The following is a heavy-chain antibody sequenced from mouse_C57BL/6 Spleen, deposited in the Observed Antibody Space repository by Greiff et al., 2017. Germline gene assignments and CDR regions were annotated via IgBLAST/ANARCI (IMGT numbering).Heavy chain of an antibody. V-gene: IGHV1-76*01. J-gene: IGHJ2*01. CDR1: GYTFTDYY. CDR2: IYPGSGNT. Sequence: VQLKESGAELVRPGASVKLSCKASGYTFTDYYINWVKQRPGQGLEWIARIYPGSGNTYYNEKFKGKATLTAEKSSSTAYMQLSSLTSEDSAVYFCARCPRWYYFDYWGQGTTLTVSS. CDR3: ARCPRWYYFDY.